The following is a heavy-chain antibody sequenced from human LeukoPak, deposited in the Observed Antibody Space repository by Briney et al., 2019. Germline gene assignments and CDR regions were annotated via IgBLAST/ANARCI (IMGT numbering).Heavy chain of an antibody. CDR1: GYTFTSYY. CDR2: INPKSGAA. V-gene: IGHV1-2*02. D-gene: IGHD6-13*01. J-gene: IGHJ4*02. CDR3: ARGAEAETSPLDF. Sequence: ASVKVSCKASGYTFTSYYMHWVRQAPGQGLEWLGWINPKSGAADYAQQFRGRVTMTRDTSINTDYMEMKRVTSDDTAVYYCARGAEAETSPLDFWGQGTLVIVS.